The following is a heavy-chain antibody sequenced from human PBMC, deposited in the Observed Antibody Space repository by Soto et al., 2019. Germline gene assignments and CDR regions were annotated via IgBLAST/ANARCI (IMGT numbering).Heavy chain of an antibody. CDR3: ARDMGVDTPVEAESVSWFDP. D-gene: IGHD5-18*01. J-gene: IGHJ5*02. CDR2: INPNSGDT. CDR1: GYTFTGYY. V-gene: IGHV1-2*04. Sequence: QVQLVQSGAEVKKPGASVKVSCKASGYTFTGYYMHWVRQAPGQGLEWMGWINPNSGDTNYAQKFQGWVTMTRDTSIKAAYMELSRLRSDKTAFYYCARDMGVDTPVEAESVSWFDPWGQGTLVTVSS.